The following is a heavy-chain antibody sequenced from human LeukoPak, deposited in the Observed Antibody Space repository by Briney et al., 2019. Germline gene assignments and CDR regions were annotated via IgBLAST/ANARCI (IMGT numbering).Heavy chain of an antibody. V-gene: IGHV4-59*08. Sequence: SGTLSLTCSVSGVSISSYYWSWIRQPPGKALECIGYIYNSGNTNYNPSLKSRVTISLDTSKNQFSLKLSSVTAADTAVYYCARPYRTGWFGAFDIWGQGTMVTVSS. J-gene: IGHJ3*02. CDR1: GVSISSYY. D-gene: IGHD6-19*01. CDR3: ARPYRTGWFGAFDI. CDR2: IYNSGNT.